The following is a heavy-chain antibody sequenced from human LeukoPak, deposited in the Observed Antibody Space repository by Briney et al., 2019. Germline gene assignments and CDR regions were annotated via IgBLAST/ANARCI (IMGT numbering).Heavy chain of an antibody. J-gene: IGHJ4*02. V-gene: IGHV4-61*05. CDR2: IYYSGST. Sequence: SETLSLTCTVSGGSISSNSYYWSWIRQPPGKGLEWIGYIYYSGSTNYNPSLKSRVTISVDTSKNQFSLKLSSVTAADTAVYYCARAAIAAAGTFDYWGQGTLVTVSS. CDR3: ARAAIAAAGTFDY. D-gene: IGHD6-13*01. CDR1: GGSISSNSYY.